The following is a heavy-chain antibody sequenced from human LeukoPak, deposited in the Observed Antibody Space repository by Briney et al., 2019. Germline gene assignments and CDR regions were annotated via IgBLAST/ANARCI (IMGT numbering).Heavy chain of an antibody. CDR2: IYTSGST. D-gene: IGHD3-3*01. J-gene: IGHJ5*02. CDR3: ARDEIFGWFDP. CDR1: GGSISSGSYY. Sequence: PSETLSLTCTVSGGSISSGSYYWSWIRQPAGKGLEWIGRIYTSGSTNYNPSLKSRVTISVDTSKNQFSLKLGSVTAADTAVYYCARDEIFGWFDPWGQGTLVTVSS. V-gene: IGHV4-61*02.